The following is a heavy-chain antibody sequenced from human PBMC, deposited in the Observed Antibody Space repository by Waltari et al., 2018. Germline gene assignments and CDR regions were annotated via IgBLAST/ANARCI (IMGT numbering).Heavy chain of an antibody. CDR3: ARHEAYTTRDY. V-gene: IGHV4-39*01. Sequence: QLQLQESGPGLVKPSETLSLTCTLSGGSLSSSIYFWGWFRQPPGKGLEWIGSLNYGGSTYYNASLRSRVTISLDTSKNQFSLKVNSVTAADTAVYYCARHEAYTTRDYWGQGTLVTVSS. D-gene: IGHD2-21*01. CDR2: LNYGGST. J-gene: IGHJ4*02. CDR1: GGSLSSSIYF.